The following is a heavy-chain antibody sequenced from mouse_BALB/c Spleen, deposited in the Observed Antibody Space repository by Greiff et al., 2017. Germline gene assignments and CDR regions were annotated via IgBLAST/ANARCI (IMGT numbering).Heavy chain of an antibody. CDR1: GFSLTGYG. V-gene: IGHV2-6-7*01. J-gene: IGHJ1*01. D-gene: IGHD2-3*01. CDR2: IWGDGST. CDR3: AREGNDGYHWYFDV. Sequence: VQVVESGPGLVAPSQSLSITCTVSGFSLTGYGVNWVRQPPGKGLEWLGMIWGDGSTDYNSALKSRLSISKDNSKSQVFLKMNSLQTDDTARYYCAREGNDGYHWYFDVWGAGTTVTVSS.